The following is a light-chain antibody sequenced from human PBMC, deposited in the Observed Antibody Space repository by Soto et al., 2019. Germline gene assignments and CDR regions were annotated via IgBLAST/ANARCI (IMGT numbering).Light chain of an antibody. CDR3: QQYGRSPRLST. Sequence: ENVLTQSPGTLSLSPGERATLSCRASQSVTSNFLAWYQQKPGQAPRLLIYGASTRAAGVPDRFSGSGSGTDFTLTITRLEPEDFAVYYCQQYGRSPRLSTFGQGTKLGVK. CDR2: GAS. J-gene: IGKJ2*01. CDR1: QSVTSNF. V-gene: IGKV3-20*01.